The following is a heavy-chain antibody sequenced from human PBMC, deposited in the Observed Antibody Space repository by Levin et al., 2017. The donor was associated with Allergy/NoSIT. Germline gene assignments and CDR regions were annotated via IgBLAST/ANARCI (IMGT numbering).Heavy chain of an antibody. D-gene: IGHD3-22*01. J-gene: IGHJ3*01. V-gene: IGHV3-72*01. CDR3: TRVLDYYDSSGYSVDAFDV. Sequence: GGSLRLSCAASGFTFSDHFMDWVRQAPGKGLEWVGRIRKKANNYSTHYAPSVRGRFTISRDDSKNSLYLQMNGLKIEDTAVYHCTRVLDYYDSSGYSVDAFDVWGQGTMVTVSS. CDR1: GFTFSDHF. CDR2: IRKKANNYST.